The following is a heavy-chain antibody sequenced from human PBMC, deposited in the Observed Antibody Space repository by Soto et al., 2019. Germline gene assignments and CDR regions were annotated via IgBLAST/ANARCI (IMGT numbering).Heavy chain of an antibody. J-gene: IGHJ6*03. CDR2: IIPVFGSP. CDR1: GGTFSKDA. D-gene: IGHD5-18*01. V-gene: IGHV1-69*01. CDR3: TRVLGYTFEPEKTRYNDMVV. Sequence: QVQLVQSGAEVKKPGSSVKVSCKTSGGTFSKDAINWVRQAPGQGLEWMGLIIPVFGSPIYAQKFQARITITAEDSTSKALLDLRSLRSEDTAVYYCTRVLGYTFEPEKTRYNDMVVWGQGSTVSVSS.